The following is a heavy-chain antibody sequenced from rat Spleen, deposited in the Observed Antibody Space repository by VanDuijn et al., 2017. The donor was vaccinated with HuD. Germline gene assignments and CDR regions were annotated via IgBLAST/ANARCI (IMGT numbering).Heavy chain of an antibody. CDR2: ISYDGGST. Sequence: EVQLVESGGGLVQPGRSMKLSCAASGFTFSNYGMAWVRQAPKKGLEWVAYISYDGGSTYYRDSVKGRFTISRENAKSTLYLQMNGLKSEDSATYYCTREGYDGTSSGFDYWGQGVMVTVSS. V-gene: IGHV5-20*01. CDR1: GFTFSNYG. J-gene: IGHJ2*01. D-gene: IGHD1-12*02. CDR3: TREGYDGTSSGFDY.